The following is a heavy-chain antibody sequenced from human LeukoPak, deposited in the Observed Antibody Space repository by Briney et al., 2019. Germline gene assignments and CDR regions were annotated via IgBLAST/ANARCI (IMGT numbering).Heavy chain of an antibody. J-gene: IGHJ4*02. Sequence: GGSLRLSCAASGFTVSSNYMSWVRQAPGKGLEWVSIIYIGGSTYYADSVKGRFTISRENSKNTVYLQMNSLRGEDTAMYYCARVGTGTSGYFDYWGQGALVTVSS. CDR1: GFTVSSNY. CDR3: ARVGTGTSGYFDY. CDR2: IYIGGST. D-gene: IGHD2-8*01. V-gene: IGHV3-53*01.